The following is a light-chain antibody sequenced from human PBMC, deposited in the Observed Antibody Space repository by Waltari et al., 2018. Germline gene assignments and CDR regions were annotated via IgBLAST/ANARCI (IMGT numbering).Light chain of an antibody. CDR1: SSDVGGLNS. J-gene: IGLJ2*01. V-gene: IGLV2-14*03. CDR3: SSQSSDNVVL. Sequence: QSALTQPPSVSASPRQSFTIPCTGTSSDVGGLNSFSWYQDHPGQAPKVIIYDVSDRPSGISERFSGSKSGNTASLTISGLQAEDEADYYCSSQSSDNVVLFGGGTKLTVL. CDR2: DVS.